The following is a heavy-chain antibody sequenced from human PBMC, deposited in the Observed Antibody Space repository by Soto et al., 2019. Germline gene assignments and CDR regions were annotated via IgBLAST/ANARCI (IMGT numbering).Heavy chain of an antibody. CDR1: GGTFSSYT. J-gene: IGHJ4*02. D-gene: IGHD3-3*01. CDR3: ARDPLPFYFAFWSGYYGY. V-gene: IGHV1-69*08. CDR2: IIPILGIA. Sequence: QVQLVQSGAEVKKPGSSVKVSCKASGGTFSSYTISWVRQAPGQGLEWMGRIIPILGIANYAQKFQGRVTITADKSTSNAYMELSSLRSEDTAVYYCARDPLPFYFAFWSGYYGYWGQGTLVTVSS.